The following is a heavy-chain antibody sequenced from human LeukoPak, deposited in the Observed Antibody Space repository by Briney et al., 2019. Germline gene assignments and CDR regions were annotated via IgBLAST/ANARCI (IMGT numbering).Heavy chain of an antibody. V-gene: IGHV4-4*09. CDR1: GGSISSYY. CDR3: ARHASDCSSTSCQPYYYYYYMDV. CDR2: IYTSGST. Sequence: SETLSLTCTVSGGSISSYYWSWIRQPPGKGLEWIGYIYTSGSTNYNPSLKSRVTISVDTSKNQFSLKLSSVTAADTAVYYCARHASDCSSTSCQPYYYYYYMDVRGKGTTVTVSS. D-gene: IGHD2-2*01. J-gene: IGHJ6*03.